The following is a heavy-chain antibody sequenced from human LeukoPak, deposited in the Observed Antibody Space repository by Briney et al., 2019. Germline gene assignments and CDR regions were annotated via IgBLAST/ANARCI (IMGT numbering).Heavy chain of an antibody. J-gene: IGHJ3*02. V-gene: IGHV4-59*01. CDR2: IYYSGST. CDR1: GGSISSYY. CDR3: ARGRSSGYRNGAFDI. Sequence: SETLSLTCTVSGGSISSYYWSWIRQPPGKGLEWIGYIYYSGSTNYNPSLKSRVTISVDTSKNQFSLKLYSVTAADTAVYYCARGRSSGYRNGAFDIWGQGTMVTVSS. D-gene: IGHD3-22*01.